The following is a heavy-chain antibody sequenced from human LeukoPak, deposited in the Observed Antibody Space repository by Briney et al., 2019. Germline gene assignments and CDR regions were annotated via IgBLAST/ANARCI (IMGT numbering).Heavy chain of an antibody. CDR1: GFTFRSYE. J-gene: IGHJ4*02. CDR2: ISSSSSTI. Sequence: GGSLRLSCAASGFTFRSYEMNWVRQAPGKGLEWVSYISSSSSTIYYSDSLKGRFTISRDSAKNSLYLQMNSLRAEDTAVYYCATGGGPGWFGELFRGYFFDYWGQGTLVTVSS. CDR3: ATGGGPGWFGELFRGYFFDY. V-gene: IGHV3-48*03. D-gene: IGHD3-10*01.